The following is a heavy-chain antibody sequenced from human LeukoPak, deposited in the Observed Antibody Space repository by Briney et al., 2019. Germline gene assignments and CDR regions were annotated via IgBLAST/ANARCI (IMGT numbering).Heavy chain of an antibody. CDR2: ISGSGGDT. CDR3: AKSRADFWSSSDV. D-gene: IGHD3-3*01. CDR1: GVTFSSYA. J-gene: IGHJ6*04. Sequence: GGSLRLSCAASGVTFSSYAMSWVRQAPGKGLEWVSAISGSGGDTYYADSVKGRFSISRDNSKNTLNLQMNSLRAEDTAVYYCAKSRADFWSSSDVWGKGTTVTVSS. V-gene: IGHV3-23*01.